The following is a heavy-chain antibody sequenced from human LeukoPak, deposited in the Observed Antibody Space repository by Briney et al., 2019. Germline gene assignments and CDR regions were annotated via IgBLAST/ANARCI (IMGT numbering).Heavy chain of an antibody. Sequence: SVKVSCKASGGTFSSYAISWVRQAPGQGLEWMGGIIPIFGTANYAQKFQGRVTITADESTSTAYMEVSSLRSEDTAVYYCARGVRRYFDWLLDYWGQGTLVTVSS. D-gene: IGHD3-9*01. CDR1: GGTFSSYA. J-gene: IGHJ4*02. CDR3: ARGVRRYFDWLLDY. CDR2: IIPIFGTA. V-gene: IGHV1-69*01.